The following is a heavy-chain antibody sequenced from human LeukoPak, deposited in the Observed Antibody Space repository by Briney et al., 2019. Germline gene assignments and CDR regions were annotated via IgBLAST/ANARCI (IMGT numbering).Heavy chain of an antibody. J-gene: IGHJ6*02. CDR3: ARGETTVTTDYYYYYGMDV. CDR2: INSDGSNT. CDR1: GFTFSSYW. Sequence: PGGSLRLSCAASGFTFSSYWMHWVRQAPGKGLVWVSRINSDGSNTRYADSVKGRFTISRDNAKNTLYLQMNSLRAEDTAVYYCARGETTVTTDYYYYYGMDVWGQGTTVTVSS. V-gene: IGHV3-74*01. D-gene: IGHD4-17*01.